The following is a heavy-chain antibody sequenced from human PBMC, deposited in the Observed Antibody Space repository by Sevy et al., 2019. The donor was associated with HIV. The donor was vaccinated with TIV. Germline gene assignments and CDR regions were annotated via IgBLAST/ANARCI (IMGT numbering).Heavy chain of an antibody. D-gene: IGHD2-21*02. Sequence: GGSLRLSCVASGFTFDDYGMSWVRQVPGKGLEWVSGIIWNGGSKTYADSVKGRFIISRDNGKNSLYLQMNSLRAEDTALYFCAREKSCGGACYHFDYWGQGTLVTVSS. CDR2: IIWNGGSK. CDR1: GFTFDDYG. J-gene: IGHJ4*02. V-gene: IGHV3-20*04. CDR3: AREKSCGGACYHFDY.